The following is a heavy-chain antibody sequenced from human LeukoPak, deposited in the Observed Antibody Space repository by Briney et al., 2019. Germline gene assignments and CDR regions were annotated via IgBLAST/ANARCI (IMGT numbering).Heavy chain of an antibody. CDR3: ARDWENYYDSSGKTRFDY. J-gene: IGHJ4*02. V-gene: IGHV3-21*01. CDR2: ISSSSSYI. CDR1: GFTFSSYS. D-gene: IGHD3-22*01. Sequence: GGSLRLSCAASGFTFSSYSMNWVRQAPGKGLEWVSSISSSSSYIYYADSVKGRFTISRDNAKNSLYLQMNSLRAEDTAVYYCARDWENYYDSSGKTRFDYWGQGTLATVSS.